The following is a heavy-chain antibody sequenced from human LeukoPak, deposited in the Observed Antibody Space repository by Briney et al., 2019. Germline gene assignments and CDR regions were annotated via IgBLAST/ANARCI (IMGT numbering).Heavy chain of an antibody. Sequence: GGSLRLSCAASGFTFSSYSMNWVRQAPGNGLEWVSCISGSSSYIYYADSVKGRFTISRDNAKNSLYLQMNSLRAEDTAVYYCASGRVGSYYYGMDVWGQGTTVTVSS. V-gene: IGHV3-21*01. CDR2: ISGSSSYI. CDR1: GFTFSSYS. J-gene: IGHJ6*02. CDR3: ASGRVGSYYYGMDV. D-gene: IGHD3-16*01.